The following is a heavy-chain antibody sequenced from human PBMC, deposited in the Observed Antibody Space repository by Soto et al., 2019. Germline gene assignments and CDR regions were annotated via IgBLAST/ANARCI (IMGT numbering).Heavy chain of an antibody. CDR1: GGSISSYY. Sequence: QVQLQESGPGLVKPSETLSLTCTVSGGSISSYYWSWIRQPPGKGLEWIGYIYYSGSTNYNPSLKSRVTISVDTSKNQFSLKLSSVTAADTAVYYCARHAVSSYCSGGNCYLDYWYFDLWGRGTLVTVSS. CDR2: IYYSGST. J-gene: IGHJ2*01. CDR3: ARHAVSSYCSGGNCYLDYWYFDL. V-gene: IGHV4-59*08. D-gene: IGHD2-15*01.